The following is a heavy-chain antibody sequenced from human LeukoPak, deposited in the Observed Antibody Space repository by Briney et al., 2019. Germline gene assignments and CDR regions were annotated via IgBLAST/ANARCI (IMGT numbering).Heavy chain of an antibody. V-gene: IGHV3-74*01. J-gene: IGHJ3*02. Sequence: GGSLRLSCAASGFTFSSYWMHWVRQAPGKGLVWVSRINSDGSNSIYGDSVKGRFTISRDNAKNTLYLQLSGLRADDTAVYDCGRGGGDHAFDIWGQGTMVTVSS. D-gene: IGHD3-16*01. CDR1: GFTFSSYW. CDR3: GRGGGDHAFDI. CDR2: INSDGSNS.